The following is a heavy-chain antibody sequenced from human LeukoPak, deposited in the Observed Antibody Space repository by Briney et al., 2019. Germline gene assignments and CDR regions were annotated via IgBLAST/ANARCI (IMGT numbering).Heavy chain of an antibody. J-gene: IGHJ3*02. V-gene: IGHV3-7*01. D-gene: IGHD3-22*01. CDR3: ARFPTYYYDSSGTGLDAFDI. CDR2: IKQDGSEK. CDR1: GFTFSSYW. Sequence: GGSLRLSCAASGFTFSSYWMSWVRQASGKGLEWVANIKQDGSEKYYVDSVKGRFTISRDNAKNSLYLQMNSLRAEDTAVYYCARFPTYYYDSSGTGLDAFDIWGQGTMVTVSS.